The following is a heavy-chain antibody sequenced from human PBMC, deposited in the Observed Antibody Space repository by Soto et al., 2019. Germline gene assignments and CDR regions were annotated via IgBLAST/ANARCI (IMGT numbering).Heavy chain of an antibody. V-gene: IGHV1-69*13. CDR3: ASSYCTNGVCNNWFDP. Sequence: SVKVSCKASGGTFSSYAISWVRQAPGQGLEWMGGIIPIFGTANYAQKFQGRVTITADESTSTAYMELSSLRSEDTAVYYCASSYCTNGVCNNWFDPWGQGTLVTVSS. J-gene: IGHJ5*02. D-gene: IGHD2-8*01. CDR2: IIPIFGTA. CDR1: GGTFSSYA.